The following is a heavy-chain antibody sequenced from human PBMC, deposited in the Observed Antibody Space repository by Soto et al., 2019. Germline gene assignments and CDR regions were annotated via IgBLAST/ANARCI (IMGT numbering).Heavy chain of an antibody. D-gene: IGHD6-19*01. V-gene: IGHV1-46*01. Sequence: QVQLVQSGAEVKKPGASVKVSCKASGYTFTSYYMHWVRQAPGQGLEWMGIINPSGGSTSYAQKFQGRVTMTRDTSTSTVNMELSSLRSEDTAVYYCARDQYSSGWTYNWFDPWGQGTLVTVSS. CDR3: ARDQYSSGWTYNWFDP. CDR2: INPSGGST. CDR1: GYTFTSYY. J-gene: IGHJ5*02.